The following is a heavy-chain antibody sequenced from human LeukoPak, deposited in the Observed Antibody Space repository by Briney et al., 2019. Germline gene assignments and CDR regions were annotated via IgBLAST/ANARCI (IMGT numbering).Heavy chain of an antibody. CDR3: AREIAAAGRVNWFDP. Sequence: ASVKVSCKASGYTFTSYGISWVRQAPGQGLEWMGWISAYNGNTNYAQKLQGRVTMTTDTSTSTAYMELRSLRSDDTAVYYCAREIAAAGRVNWFDPWGQGTLVTVSS. CDR1: GYTFTSYG. J-gene: IGHJ5*02. CDR2: ISAYNGNT. V-gene: IGHV1-18*01. D-gene: IGHD6-13*01.